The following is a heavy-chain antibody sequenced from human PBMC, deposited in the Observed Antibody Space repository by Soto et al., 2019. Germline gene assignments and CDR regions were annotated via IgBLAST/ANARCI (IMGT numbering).Heavy chain of an antibody. CDR2: IYYSGTA. V-gene: IGHV4-31*03. Sequence: QLQLRESGPGLVQPAQTLSLTCTVAGGSITGGFSYWTWVRQHPGKGLEWVGHIYYSGTAYYNPSLKSRVAISVDPSQNRFSLKLSSVTAADTAMYFCARSLPGGTIFYMDIWGEGTTVTVSS. D-gene: IGHD1-26*01. J-gene: IGHJ6*03. CDR1: GGSITGGFSY. CDR3: ARSLPGGTIFYMDI.